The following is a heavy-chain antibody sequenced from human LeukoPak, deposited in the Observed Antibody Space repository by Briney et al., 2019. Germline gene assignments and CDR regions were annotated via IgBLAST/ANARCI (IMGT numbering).Heavy chain of an antibody. Sequence: ASVKVSCKASGGTFSSYAISWVRQAPGQGLEWMGGIIPIFGTANYAQKFQGRVTITTDESTSTAYMELSSLRSEDTAVYYCARDPHQYCSSTSCPHGYWGQGTLVTVSS. CDR1: GGTFSSYA. CDR3: ARDPHQYCSSTSCPHGY. J-gene: IGHJ4*02. CDR2: IIPIFGTA. D-gene: IGHD2-2*01. V-gene: IGHV1-69*05.